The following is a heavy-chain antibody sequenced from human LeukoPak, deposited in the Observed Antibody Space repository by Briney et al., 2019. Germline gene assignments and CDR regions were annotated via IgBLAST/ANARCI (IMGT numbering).Heavy chain of an antibody. CDR2: ISWNSGSI. V-gene: IGHV3-9*01. D-gene: IGHD3-22*01. J-gene: IGHJ4*02. CDR3: AKDSEWYYDGSGYIDY. CDR1: GFTFDDYA. Sequence: GRSLRLSCAASGFTFDDYAMHWVRQAPGKGLEWVSGISWNSGSIGYADSVKGRFTISRDNAKNSLYLQMNSLRAEDTALYYCAKDSEWYYDGSGYIDYWGQGTLVTVSS.